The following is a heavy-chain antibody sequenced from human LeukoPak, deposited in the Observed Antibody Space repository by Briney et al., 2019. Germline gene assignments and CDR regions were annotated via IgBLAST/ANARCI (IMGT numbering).Heavy chain of an antibody. CDR2: INWNGGST. Sequence: GGSLRLSCAASGFTFDDYGMTWVRQAPGKGLEWVSGINWNGGSTAYADSVKGRFTISRDNAKNSLYLQMNSLRAEDTGFYYCTKMRGSLYAFDIWGRGTMVTVS. CDR1: GFTFDDYG. V-gene: IGHV3-20*04. D-gene: IGHD2-15*01. J-gene: IGHJ3*02. CDR3: TKMRGSLYAFDI.